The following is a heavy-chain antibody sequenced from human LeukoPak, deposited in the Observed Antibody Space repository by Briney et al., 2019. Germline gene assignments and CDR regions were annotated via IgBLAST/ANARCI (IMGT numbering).Heavy chain of an antibody. Sequence: TGESLKISCKGFGYSFTTYWIGWVRQMPGKGLEWMGIIYPGDSDTRYSPSFQGQVTISADKSITTAYLQWSSLKASDTAMYYCARLGGSSWYYFDSWGQGTLVTVSS. J-gene: IGHJ4*02. D-gene: IGHD6-13*01. V-gene: IGHV5-51*01. CDR1: GYSFTTYW. CDR2: IYPGDSDT. CDR3: ARLGGSSWYYFDS.